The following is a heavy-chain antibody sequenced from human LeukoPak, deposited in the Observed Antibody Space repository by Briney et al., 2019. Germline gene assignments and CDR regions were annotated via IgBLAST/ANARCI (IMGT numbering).Heavy chain of an antibody. CDR2: ISSSSSYI. CDR1: GFTFSSYS. Sequence: GGSLRLSCAASGFTFSSYSMNWVRRAPEKGLEWVSSISSSSSYIYYADSVKGRFTISRDNAKNSLYLQMNSLRAEDTAVYYCARVTGRVDTAMVKSDYWGQGTLVTVSS. V-gene: IGHV3-21*01. CDR3: ARVTGRVDTAMVKSDY. D-gene: IGHD5-18*01. J-gene: IGHJ4*02.